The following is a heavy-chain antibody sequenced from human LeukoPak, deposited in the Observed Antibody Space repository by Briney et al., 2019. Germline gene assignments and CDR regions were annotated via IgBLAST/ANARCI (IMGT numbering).Heavy chain of an antibody. CDR1: GGSISSSSYY. CDR2: IYYSGST. V-gene: IGHV4-61*01. Sequence: PSETLSLTCTVSGGSISSSSYYWGWIRQPPGKGLEWIGYIYYSGSTNYNPSLKSRVTISVDTSKNQFSLKLSSVTAADTAVYYCARDQVFSARYFDLWGRGTLVTVSS. CDR3: ARDQVFSARYFDL. D-gene: IGHD2-8*01. J-gene: IGHJ2*01.